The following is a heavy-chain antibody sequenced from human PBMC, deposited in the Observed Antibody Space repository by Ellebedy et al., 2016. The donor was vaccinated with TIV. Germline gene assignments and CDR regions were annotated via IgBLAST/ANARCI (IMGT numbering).Heavy chain of an antibody. D-gene: IGHD3-9*01. V-gene: IGHV3-7*03. CDR3: AKDMGLRYLGGAFDI. Sequence: GGSLRLXXAASGFTFSSYWMSWVRQAPGKGLEWVANIKQDGSEKYYVDSVKGRFTISRDNAKNSLYLQMNSLRTEDTAFYYCAKDMGLRYLGGAFDIWGQGTMVTVSS. CDR1: GFTFSSYW. CDR2: IKQDGSEK. J-gene: IGHJ3*02.